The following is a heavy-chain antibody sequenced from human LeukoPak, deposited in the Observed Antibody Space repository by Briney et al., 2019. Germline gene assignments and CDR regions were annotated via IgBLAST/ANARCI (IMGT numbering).Heavy chain of an antibody. CDR1: GFTFSSYS. CDR2: ISSSSSYI. J-gene: IGHJ6*03. Sequence: GGSLRLSCAASGFTFSSYSMNWVRQAPGKGLEWVSSISSSSSYIYYADSVKGRFTISRDNTKNSLYLQMNSLRAEDTAVYYCARESNTAMAVYYYYYYMDVWGKGTTVTVSS. V-gene: IGHV3-21*01. D-gene: IGHD5-18*01. CDR3: ARESNTAMAVYYYYYYMDV.